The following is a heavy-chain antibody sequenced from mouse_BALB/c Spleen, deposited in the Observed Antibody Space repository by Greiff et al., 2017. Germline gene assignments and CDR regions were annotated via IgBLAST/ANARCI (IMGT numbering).Heavy chain of an antibody. CDR2: ISSGGST. Sequence: EVKLMESGGGLVKPGGSLKLSCAASGFTFSSYAMSWVRQTPEKRLEWVASISSGGSTYYPDSVKGRFTISRDNARNILYLQMSSLRSEDTAMYYCARTTVVADYFDYWGQGTTLTVSS. D-gene: IGHD1-1*01. CDR3: ARTTVVADYFDY. V-gene: IGHV5-6-5*01. CDR1: GFTFSSYA. J-gene: IGHJ2*01.